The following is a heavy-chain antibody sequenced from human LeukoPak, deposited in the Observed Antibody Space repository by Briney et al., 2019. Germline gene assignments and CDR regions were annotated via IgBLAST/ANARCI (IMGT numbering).Heavy chain of an antibody. J-gene: IGHJ4*02. CDR1: GGTFSSYA. Sequence: AASVKVSCKASGGTFSSYAISWVRQAPGQGLEWMGGIIPIFGTANCAQKFQGRVTITADESTSTAYMELSSLRSEDTAVYYCARGHGNSLFDYWGQGTLVTVSS. CDR2: IIPIFGTA. D-gene: IGHD4-23*01. V-gene: IGHV1-69*13. CDR3: ARGHGNSLFDY.